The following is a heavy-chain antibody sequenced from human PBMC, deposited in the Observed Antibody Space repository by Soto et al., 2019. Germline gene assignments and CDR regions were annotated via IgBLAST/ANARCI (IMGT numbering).Heavy chain of an antibody. CDR3: ARASHYYDISGPLSTCMLV. Sequence: ASVKVSCKASGYTFTSYYMHWVRQAPGQGLEWMGIINPSGGSTSYAQKFQGRVTMTRDTSTSTVYMELSSLRSEDTAVYYCARASHYYDISGPLSTCMLVWCQGPTVSVS. CDR1: GYTFTSYY. V-gene: IGHV1-46*01. CDR2: INPSGGST. D-gene: IGHD3-22*01. J-gene: IGHJ6*02.